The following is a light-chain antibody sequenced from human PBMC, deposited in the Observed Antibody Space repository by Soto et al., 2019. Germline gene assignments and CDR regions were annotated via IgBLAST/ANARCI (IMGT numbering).Light chain of an antibody. V-gene: IGKV3-15*01. CDR1: QSVSSN. CDR2: DAS. Sequence: EIVMTQSPATLSVSPGERATLSCRASQSVSSNLAWYQQKPGQAPRLLIYDASTRATGIPARFSGSGSGTEFTLTISSLQSEDFAVYYCQQYYDWPITLGQWTRLDIK. CDR3: QQYYDWPIT. J-gene: IGKJ5*01.